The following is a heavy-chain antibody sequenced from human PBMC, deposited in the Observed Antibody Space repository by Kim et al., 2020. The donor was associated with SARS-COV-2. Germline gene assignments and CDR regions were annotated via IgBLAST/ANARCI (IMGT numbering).Heavy chain of an antibody. V-gene: IGHV4-59*01. J-gene: IGHJ6*02. D-gene: IGHD3-10*01. CDR1: GGSISSYY. Sequence: SETLSLTCTVSGGSISSYYWSWIRQAPGTGLEWIGYLYFGGRTNYNPSLKSRVTMSVDTSKNQISLPLSPVTAADTAMYYCARSPTIIRGVFTLGGMDVWGQGTTVTVSS. CDR2: LYFGGRT. CDR3: ARSPTIIRGVFTLGGMDV.